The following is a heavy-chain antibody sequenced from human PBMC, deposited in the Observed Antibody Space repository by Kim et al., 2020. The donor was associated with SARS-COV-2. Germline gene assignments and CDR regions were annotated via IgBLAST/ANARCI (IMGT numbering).Heavy chain of an antibody. CDR1: GFTFSSYG. CDR3: ARDIITMVRGVIPFDY. Sequence: GGSLRLSCAASGFTFSSYGMHWVRQAPGKGLEWVAVIWYDGSNKYYADSVKGRFTISRDNSKNTLYLQMNSLRAEDTAVYYCARDIITMVRGVIPFDYWGRGHLVTVSS. J-gene: IGHJ4*02. V-gene: IGHV3-33*01. D-gene: IGHD3-10*01. CDR2: IWYDGSNK.